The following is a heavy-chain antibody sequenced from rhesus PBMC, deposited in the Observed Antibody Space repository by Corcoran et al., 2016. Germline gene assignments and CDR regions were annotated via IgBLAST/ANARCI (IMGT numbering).Heavy chain of an antibody. D-gene: IGHD5-42*01. CDR3: AKDHEGDVDPGFDF. CDR1: GFTFSSYG. J-gene: IGHJ3*01. Sequence: EVQLVETGGGLVQPGGSLKLSCAAPGFTFSSYGRSWVRQAPGKGLEWVSAINHGGGNTYSADSVTGRFTISGDNSKNTLSLQMNSLRAEDTAVYYCAKDHEGDVDPGFDFWGQGLRVTVSS. CDR2: INHGGGNT. V-gene: IGHV3S5*01.